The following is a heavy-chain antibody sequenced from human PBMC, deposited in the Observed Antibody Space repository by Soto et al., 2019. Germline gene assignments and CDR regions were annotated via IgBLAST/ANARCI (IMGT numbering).Heavy chain of an antibody. CDR3: ARQGREGLTTVTLVYYYGMDV. D-gene: IGHD4-4*01. Sequence: GESLKISCKGSGYSFTSYWIGWVRQMPGKGLEWMGIIYPGDSDTRYSPSFQGQVTISADKSISTAYLQWSSLKASDTAMYYCARQGREGLTTVTLVYYYGMDVWGQGTTVTVSS. V-gene: IGHV5-51*01. CDR2: IYPGDSDT. J-gene: IGHJ6*02. CDR1: GYSFTSYW.